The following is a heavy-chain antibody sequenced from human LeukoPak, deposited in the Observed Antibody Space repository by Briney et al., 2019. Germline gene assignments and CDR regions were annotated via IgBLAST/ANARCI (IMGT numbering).Heavy chain of an antibody. CDR2: ISGSGGST. V-gene: IGHV3-23*01. CDR3: AKQSRSSGWYPIDY. D-gene: IGHD6-19*01. Sequence: PGGSLRLSCAASGFTFSSYAMSWVRQAPGKGLEWVSAISGSGGSTYYADSVKGRFTISRDNSKNTLYLQMNSLRAEDTAVYYCAKQSRSSGWYPIDYWGQGTLSPSPQ. CDR1: GFTFSSYA. J-gene: IGHJ4*02.